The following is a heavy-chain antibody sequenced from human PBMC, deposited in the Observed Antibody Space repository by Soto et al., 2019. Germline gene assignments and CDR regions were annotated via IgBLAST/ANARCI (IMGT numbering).Heavy chain of an antibody. J-gene: IGHJ5*02. D-gene: IGHD1-26*01. CDR2: VNPNTGST. CDR1: GYSFTGNY. V-gene: IGHV1-2*02. Sequence: ASVKVSCKSSGYSFTGNYIHWIRQAPGQGLEWMGWVNPNTGSTTYAQKFKGRVTMTRDTSITTTYMQLNNLSAEDTAVYHCAKNQGVELVPLATVDWFDPWGQGSVVTVSS. CDR3: AKNQGVELVPLATVDWFDP.